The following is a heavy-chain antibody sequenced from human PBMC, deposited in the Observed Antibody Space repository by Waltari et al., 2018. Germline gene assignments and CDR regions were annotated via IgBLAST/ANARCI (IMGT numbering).Heavy chain of an antibody. V-gene: IGHV3-21*01. D-gene: IGHD6-6*01. J-gene: IGHJ4*02. CDR3: ARDLSSSSLDY. CDR2: ISSSSSYI. Sequence: MNWVRQAPGKGLEWVSSISSSSSYIYYADSVKGRFTISRDNAKNSLYLQMNSLRAEDTAVYYCARDLSSSSLDYWGQGTLVTVSS.